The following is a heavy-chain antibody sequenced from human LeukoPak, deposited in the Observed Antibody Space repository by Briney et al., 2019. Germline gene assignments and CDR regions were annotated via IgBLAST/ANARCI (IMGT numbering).Heavy chain of an antibody. V-gene: IGHV3-21*01. Sequence: GALRLSCAASGFTFRSYSMNWVRQAPGKGLEWVSSISSSSTYIYYADSVKGRFTISRDNAKNSLYLQMSSLRAEDTAVYYCARDPRYDTTGYYYGPYYFDYWGQGTPVTVSS. D-gene: IGHD3-22*01. CDR2: ISSSSTYI. CDR3: ARDPRYDTTGYYYGPYYFDY. CDR1: GFTFRSYS. J-gene: IGHJ4*02.